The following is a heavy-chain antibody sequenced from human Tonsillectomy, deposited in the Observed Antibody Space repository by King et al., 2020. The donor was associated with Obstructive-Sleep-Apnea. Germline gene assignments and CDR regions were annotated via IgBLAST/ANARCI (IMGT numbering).Heavy chain of an antibody. CDR2: ISSSITYI. CDR1: GFTFSSYS. J-gene: IGHJ4*02. D-gene: IGHD6-13*01. Sequence: VQLVESGGGLVKPGGSLRLSCAASGFTFSSYSMNWVRQASGKGLEWFSSISSSITYINYADAVKGRFTISRDNAKNSLYLQMNSLRAGDTAVYYCARVYIAAAGHTLDYWGQGTLVTVSS. V-gene: IGHV3-21*01. CDR3: ARVYIAAAGHTLDY.